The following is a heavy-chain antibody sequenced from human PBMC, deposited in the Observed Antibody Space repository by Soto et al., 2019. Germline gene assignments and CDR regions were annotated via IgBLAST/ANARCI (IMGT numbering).Heavy chain of an antibody. CDR2: IFYSGTT. CDR3: ARDLWVEPELYYYGMDV. D-gene: IGHD1-1*01. J-gene: IGHJ6*02. Sequence: SETLSLTCTVSGDSISSADYYWSWIRQTPGKGLEWIGHIFYSGTTYYNPSLKSRLTISVDTSKNHFSLRLTSVTAADTAVYYCARDLWVEPELYYYGMDVWGQGATVTVSS. V-gene: IGHV4-30-4*01. CDR1: GDSISSADYY.